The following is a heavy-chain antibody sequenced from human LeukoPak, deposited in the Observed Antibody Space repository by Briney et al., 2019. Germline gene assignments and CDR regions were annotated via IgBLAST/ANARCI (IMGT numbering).Heavy chain of an antibody. V-gene: IGHV5-51*01. J-gene: IGHJ5*01. CDR3: ARLKDDYIIDS. D-gene: IGHD5-24*01. CDR2: IYPGDSDT. Sequence: GESLKISCKGSGYTFSSYWIGWVRQMPGKGLEWMGIIYPGDSDTRYSPSLQGQVTISVDTSIGTAYLQWSSLKASDTSMYYCARLKDDYIIDSWGQGTLVTVSS. CDR1: GYTFSSYW.